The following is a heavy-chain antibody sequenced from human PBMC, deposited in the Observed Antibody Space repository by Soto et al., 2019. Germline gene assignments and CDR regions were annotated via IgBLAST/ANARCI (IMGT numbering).Heavy chain of an antibody. V-gene: IGHV1-2*02. CDR1: GYTFTGYY. J-gene: IGHJ4*02. CDR2: INPNSGST. CDR3: ASTYSSSPLGFDY. Sequence: ETPAEISCKASGYTFTGYYMHWVRQDPGQGLEWMGWINPNSGSTNYAQKFQGRVTMTRDTSISTAYMELSRLRSDDTAVYYCASTYSSSPLGFDYWGQGTLVTVSS. D-gene: IGHD6-6*01.